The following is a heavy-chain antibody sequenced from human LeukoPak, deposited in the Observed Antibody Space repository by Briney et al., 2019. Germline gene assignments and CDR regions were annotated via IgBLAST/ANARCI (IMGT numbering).Heavy chain of an antibody. Sequence: SETLSLTCAVYGGSFSGYYWSWIRQPPGKGLEWIGEINHSGSTNYNPSLKSRVTISVDTSKNQFSLKLSSVTAADTAVYYCARCDQTGEWELLNDYWGQGTLVTVSS. D-gene: IGHD1-26*01. J-gene: IGHJ4*02. CDR3: ARCDQTGEWELLNDY. CDR2: INHSGST. CDR1: GGSFSGYY. V-gene: IGHV4-34*01.